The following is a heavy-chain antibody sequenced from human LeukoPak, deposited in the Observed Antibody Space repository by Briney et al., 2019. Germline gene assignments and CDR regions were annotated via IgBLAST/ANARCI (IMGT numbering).Heavy chain of an antibody. CDR2: IIPSDGFT. CDR3: ATQPPGASGIYYFYIDV. CDR1: GYTFSSYY. Sequence: ASVKVSCKASGYTFSSYYVHWVRQAPGQGLEWMGMIIPSDGFTSYAQKFQGRVTMTRDMSTSTVYMELSSLRSDDTAVYYCATQPPGASGIYYFYIDVWGKGTTVTISS. J-gene: IGHJ6*03. D-gene: IGHD1-14*01. V-gene: IGHV1-46*01.